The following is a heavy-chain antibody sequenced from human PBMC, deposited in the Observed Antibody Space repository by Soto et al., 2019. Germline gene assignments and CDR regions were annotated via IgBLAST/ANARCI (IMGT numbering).Heavy chain of an antibody. CDR1: GLPISNAW. Sequence: EVQLVESGGGFIQPGGSLRLSCAASGLPISNAWMNWVRQAPGKGLEWVGRIKTKSEGEPTDYAAGVKGRFTVSRDDSKSTLYRQMNSLKTEDTAVYYCTTGSVEGVWGQGTTVTVSS. D-gene: IGHD2-15*01. J-gene: IGHJ6*02. CDR3: TTGSVEGV. CDR2: IKTKSEGEPT. V-gene: IGHV3-15*07.